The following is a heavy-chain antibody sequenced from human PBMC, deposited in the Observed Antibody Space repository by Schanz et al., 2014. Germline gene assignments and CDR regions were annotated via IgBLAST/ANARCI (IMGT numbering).Heavy chain of an antibody. D-gene: IGHD6-19*01. V-gene: IGHV3-74*01. CDR1: GFTFNDYW. CDR3: AKDLISGWSGFDY. Sequence: EVQLVESGGGLVQPGGSLRLSCAASGFTFNDYWMHWVRQAPGKGLVWVSRINSDGRSTNYADSVKGRFSISRDNARNTLHLQMDSLRDEDTAVYYCAKDLISGWSGFDYWGQGTLVTVSS. CDR2: INSDGRST. J-gene: IGHJ4*02.